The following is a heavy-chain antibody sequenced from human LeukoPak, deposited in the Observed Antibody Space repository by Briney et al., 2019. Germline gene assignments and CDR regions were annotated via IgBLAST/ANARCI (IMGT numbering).Heavy chain of an antibody. CDR2: ISYDGSNK. Sequence: GGSLRLSCAASGFTFSSYGMHWVRQAPGKGLEWVAVISYDGSNKYYADSVKGRFTISRDNSKNTLYLQMNSLRAEDTAVYYCAKDSSYGSGSPYFDYWGQGTLVTVSS. J-gene: IGHJ4*02. V-gene: IGHV3-30*18. D-gene: IGHD3-10*01. CDR1: GFTFSSYG. CDR3: AKDSSYGSGSPYFDY.